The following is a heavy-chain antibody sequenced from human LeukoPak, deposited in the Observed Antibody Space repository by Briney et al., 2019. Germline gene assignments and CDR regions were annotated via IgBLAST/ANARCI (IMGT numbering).Heavy chain of an antibody. CDR2: LFDSVNT. V-gene: IGHV4-59*11. Sequence: SSETLSLTCTVSGGSISSHYWSWIRQPPGKGLEWIAYLFDSVNTKDNPSLQSRLTLSADTSKNQFSLRLSSVTAADTAVYYCAAIKRGSIFGYFDFWGQGIKVTVSS. J-gene: IGHJ4*02. D-gene: IGHD5-18*01. CDR1: GGSISSHY. CDR3: AAIKRGSIFGYFDF.